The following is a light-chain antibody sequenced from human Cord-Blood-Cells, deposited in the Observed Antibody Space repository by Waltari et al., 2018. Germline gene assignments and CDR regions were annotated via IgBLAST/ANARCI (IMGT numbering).Light chain of an antibody. Sequence: QSALTQPRSVSGSPGPSVTISCTGTSSDVGGYNYVSWYQQHPGKAPKLKIYDVSKRPSGVPDRFSGSKSGNTASLTISGLQAEDEADYYCCSYAGSYTLVFGGGTKLTVL. CDR2: DVS. CDR1: SSDVGGYNY. J-gene: IGLJ2*01. CDR3: CSYAGSYTLV. V-gene: IGLV2-11*01.